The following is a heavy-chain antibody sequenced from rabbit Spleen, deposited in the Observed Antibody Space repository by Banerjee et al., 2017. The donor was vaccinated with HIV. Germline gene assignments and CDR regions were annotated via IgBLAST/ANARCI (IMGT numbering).Heavy chain of an antibody. J-gene: IGHJ4*01. CDR3: ARDLDGVIGWNFGW. Sequence: QEHLVESGGGLVQPGGSLTLSCKASRFDFNSGGVSWVRQAPGKGLEWIACIDTGSSGFTYFASWAKGRFTISKTSSTTVTLQMTSLTAADTATYFCARDLDGVIGWNFGWWGPGTLVTVS. CDR2: IDTGSSGFT. V-gene: IGHV1S45*01. D-gene: IGHD1-1*01. CDR1: RFDFNSGG.